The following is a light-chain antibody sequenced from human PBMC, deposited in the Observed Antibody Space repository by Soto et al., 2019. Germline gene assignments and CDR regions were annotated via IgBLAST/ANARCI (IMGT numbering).Light chain of an antibody. CDR2: GNS. CDR1: SSNIGAGYD. Sequence: QPVLTQPPSASGAPGQRVTISCTGSSSNIGAGYDVHWYQQLPGTAPKLLIYGNSNRPSGVPDRFSGSKSGTSASLAITGLQAEDEADYYCQSYDSSLRGVVFGGGTKVTVL. V-gene: IGLV1-40*01. CDR3: QSYDSSLRGVV. J-gene: IGLJ2*01.